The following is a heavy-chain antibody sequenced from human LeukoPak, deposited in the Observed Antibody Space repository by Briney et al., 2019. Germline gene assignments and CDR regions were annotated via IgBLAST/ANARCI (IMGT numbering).Heavy chain of an antibody. CDR1: ADSFSSHY. CDR2: ISYIGST. CDR3: ARDLVTVTKGFDI. V-gene: IGHV4-59*11. J-gene: IGHJ3*02. D-gene: IGHD4-17*01. Sequence: SETLSLTCAVSADSFSSHYWTWIRQSPGKGLEWSGYISYIGSTNYNPSLKSRVTISIDTSKNQFSLKLRSVTAADTAVYYCARDLVTVTKGFDIWGQGTMVSVSS.